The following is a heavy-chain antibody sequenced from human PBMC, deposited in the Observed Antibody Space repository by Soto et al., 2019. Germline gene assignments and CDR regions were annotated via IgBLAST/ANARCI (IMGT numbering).Heavy chain of an antibody. Sequence: SETLSLTCTVSGGSISSGDYYWSWIRQPPGKGLEWIGYIYYSGSTYYNPSLKSRVTISVDTSKNQFSLKLSSVTAADTAVYYCAKTYYYDSSGYYVGNWFDPWGQGTLVTVSS. CDR3: AKTYYYDSSGYYVGNWFDP. V-gene: IGHV4-30-4*01. CDR1: GGSISSGDYY. J-gene: IGHJ5*02. CDR2: IYYSGST. D-gene: IGHD3-22*01.